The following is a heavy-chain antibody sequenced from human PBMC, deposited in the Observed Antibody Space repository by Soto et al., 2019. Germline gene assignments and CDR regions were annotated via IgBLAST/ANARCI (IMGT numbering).Heavy chain of an antibody. CDR2: IVVGSANT. D-gene: IGHD3-10*01. V-gene: IGHV1-58*01. CDR3: AAEPTNYYYGSGSNSYYYYYYGMDV. Sequence: SVKVSCKASGFTFTSSAVQWVRQARGQRLEWIGWIVVGSANTNYAQKFQERVTITRDMSTSTAYMELSSLRSEDTAVYYCAAEPTNYYYGSGSNSYYYYYYGMDVWG. J-gene: IGHJ6*02. CDR1: GFTFTSSA.